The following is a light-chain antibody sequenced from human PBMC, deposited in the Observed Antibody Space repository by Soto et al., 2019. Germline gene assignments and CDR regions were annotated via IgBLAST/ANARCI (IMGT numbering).Light chain of an antibody. V-gene: IGKV3-11*01. CDR2: DAS. J-gene: IGKJ4*01. Sequence: EIVLTQSPATLSLSPGERATLSCMASQSVSSYLAWYQQKTGQAPRLLIYDASNRATGIPARFSGSGSGTDFTLTISSLEPEDFAVYYCQQRSNWPPGLLTFGGGTKVDIK. CDR1: QSVSSY. CDR3: QQRSNWPPGLLT.